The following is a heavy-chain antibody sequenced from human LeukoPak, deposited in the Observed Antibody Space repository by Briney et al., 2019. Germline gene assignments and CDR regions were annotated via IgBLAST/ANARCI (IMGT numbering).Heavy chain of an antibody. J-gene: IGHJ4*02. D-gene: IGHD3-9*01. CDR1: GFSFSTYG. V-gene: IGHV3-23*01. Sequence: QSGGPLRLSCAASGFSFSTYGMGWVRQAPGKGLEWVSGISGNGGTTSYADSVKGRFTVSRDNSKNTVYLQMNSLRADDTAVYYCGKRSSILAGPPAIDYWGQGTLVTVSS. CDR3: GKRSSILAGPPAIDY. CDR2: ISGNGGTT.